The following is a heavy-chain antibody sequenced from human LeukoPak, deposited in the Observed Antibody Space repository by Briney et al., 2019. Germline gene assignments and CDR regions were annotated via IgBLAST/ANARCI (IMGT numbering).Heavy chain of an antibody. Sequence: PGGSLRLSCAASGFTFSSYEMIWVRQAPGKGLEWVSYISSSGGTIYYADSVKGRFTISRDNAKNSLYLQMNSLRAEDTALYYCARGTYRIAAAGPDYYYYYMDVWGKGTTVTVSS. D-gene: IGHD6-13*01. J-gene: IGHJ6*03. CDR3: ARGTYRIAAAGPDYYYYYMDV. CDR2: ISSSGGTI. CDR1: GFTFSSYE. V-gene: IGHV3-48*03.